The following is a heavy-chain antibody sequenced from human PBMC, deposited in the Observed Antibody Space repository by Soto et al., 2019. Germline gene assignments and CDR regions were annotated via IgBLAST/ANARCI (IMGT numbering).Heavy chain of an antibody. Sequence: PGGSLRLSCAASGFTFSSYAMHWVRQAPGKGLEWVAVISFDGSNKYYADSVKGRFTISRDNSKNTLYLQMNSLRAEDTAVYYCARAPGRTSAFDMWGQGTMVT. V-gene: IGHV3-30-3*01. D-gene: IGHD1-26*01. CDR1: GFTFSSYA. CDR2: ISFDGSNK. J-gene: IGHJ3*02. CDR3: ARAPGRTSAFDM.